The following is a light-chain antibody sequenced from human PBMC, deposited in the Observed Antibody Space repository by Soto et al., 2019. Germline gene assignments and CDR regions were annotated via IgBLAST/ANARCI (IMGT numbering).Light chain of an antibody. V-gene: IGLV2-23*02. CDR3: CSYAGSSTYV. Sequence: QSVLTQPASVSGSPGQSITISCTGTSSDVGSYNLVSWYQQHPGKAPKVMIYEVSKRPSGVPNRFSGSKSGNTASLTISGLQAEDEADYYCCSYAGSSTYVFGTGTKPPS. CDR2: EVS. CDR1: SSDVGSYNL. J-gene: IGLJ1*01.